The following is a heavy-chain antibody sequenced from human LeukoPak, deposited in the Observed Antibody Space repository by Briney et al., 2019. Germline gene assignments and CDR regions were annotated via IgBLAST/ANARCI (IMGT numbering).Heavy chain of an antibody. CDR1: GGSISSYY. D-gene: IGHD3-10*01. Sequence: SETLSLTXTVSGGSISSYYWGWIRQPPGKGMEWIGYIYYSGSTNYNPSLKSRVTISVDTSKNQFSLKLSSVTAADTAVYYCARGGSTMVRGVINYYYYYMDVWGKGTTVTVSS. V-gene: IGHV4-59*01. CDR2: IYYSGST. CDR3: ARGGSTMVRGVINYYYYYMDV. J-gene: IGHJ6*03.